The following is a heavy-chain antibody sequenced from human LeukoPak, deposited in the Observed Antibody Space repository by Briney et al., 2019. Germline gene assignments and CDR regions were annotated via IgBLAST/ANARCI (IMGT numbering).Heavy chain of an antibody. CDR1: GFTFSSYA. CDR3: ARVDAALDY. CDR2: ISGSGGST. D-gene: IGHD6-6*01. J-gene: IGHJ4*02. Sequence: GGSLRLSCAASGFTFSSYAMSWVRQAPGKGLEWVSAISGSGGSTYYADSVKGRFTISRDNARNSLYLQMNSLRAEDTAIYYCARVDAALDYWGQGTLVTVSS. V-gene: IGHV3-23*01.